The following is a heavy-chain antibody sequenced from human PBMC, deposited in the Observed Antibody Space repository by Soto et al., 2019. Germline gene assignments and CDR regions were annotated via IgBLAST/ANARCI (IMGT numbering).Heavy chain of an antibody. Sequence: SETLSLTCAVYGGSFSGYYWTWIRQPPGKGLEWIGEINHSGTINFNPSLKSRLTISLDTSKKHFSLKLSSVTDADTAAYYCARADRTLVTSYSLDVWGQGTTVTSP. CDR1: GGSFSGYY. CDR2: INHSGTI. V-gene: IGHV4-34*01. D-gene: IGHD2-21*02. CDR3: ARADRTLVTSYSLDV. J-gene: IGHJ6*02.